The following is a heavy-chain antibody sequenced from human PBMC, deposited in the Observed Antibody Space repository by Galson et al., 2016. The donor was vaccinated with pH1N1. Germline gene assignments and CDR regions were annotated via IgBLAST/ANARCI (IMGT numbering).Heavy chain of an antibody. CDR2: ISYDGSKK. CDR3: ARNRWLDG. J-gene: IGHJ4*02. D-gene: IGHD6-19*01. Sequence: SLRLSCAASGFTFSSDAMHWVRQVPGKGLEWVAVISYDGSKKFYADSVKGRFTISRDNAKNSLYLQMNSLRVEDTAVYYCARNRWLDGWGQGTLVTVSS. CDR1: GFTFSSDA. V-gene: IGHV3-30*07.